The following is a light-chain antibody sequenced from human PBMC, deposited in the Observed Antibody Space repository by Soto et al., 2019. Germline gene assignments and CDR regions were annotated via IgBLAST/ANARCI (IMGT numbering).Light chain of an antibody. J-gene: IGKJ1*01. CDR3: QQRSNWPPWT. CDR2: DAS. CDR1: QSVSSN. V-gene: IGKV3-11*01. Sequence: EIVMTQSPATLSVSPGERDTLSCRASQSVSSNFPSYQQKPGQPPPRLIYDASTSATGIPARFSGSGSGTDFTLTISSLQPEDYAVYYCQQRSNWPPWTFGQGTKVDIK.